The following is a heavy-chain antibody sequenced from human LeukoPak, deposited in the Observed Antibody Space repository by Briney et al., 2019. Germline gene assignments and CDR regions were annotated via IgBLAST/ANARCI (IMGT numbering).Heavy chain of an antibody. V-gene: IGHV1-18*01. CDR3: AREEEIYSYGHRSYNWFDP. CDR1: GYTFTSYG. CDR2: ISTYNGNT. J-gene: IGHJ5*02. Sequence: VASVKFSCKASGYTFTSYGISWVRQAPGQGLEWMGWISTYNGNTNYAQKLQGRVTMTTDTSTSTAYMELRSLRSDDTAVYYCAREEEIYSYGHRSYNWFDPWGQGTLVTVSS. D-gene: IGHD5-18*01.